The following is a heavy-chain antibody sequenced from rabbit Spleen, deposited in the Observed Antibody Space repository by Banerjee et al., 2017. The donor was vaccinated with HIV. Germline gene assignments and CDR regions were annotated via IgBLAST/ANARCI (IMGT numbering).Heavy chain of an antibody. V-gene: IGHV1S47*01. CDR2: IDPVFGST. CDR1: GVDFSSYG. D-gene: IGHD7-1*01. CDR3: VREAGYAGYGDGNL. Sequence: EQLEESGGGLVKPEGSLTLTCKASGVDFSSYGVSWVRQAPGKGLEWIGYIDPVFGSTVYASWVNGRFTISSHNAQNTLYLQLNSLTAADTATYFCVREAGYAGYGDGNLWGPGTLVTVS. J-gene: IGHJ4*01.